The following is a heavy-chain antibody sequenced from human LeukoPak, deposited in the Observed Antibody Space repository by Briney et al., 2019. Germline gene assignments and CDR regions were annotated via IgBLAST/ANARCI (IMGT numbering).Heavy chain of an antibody. V-gene: IGHV3-20*04. CDR3: ARARVPAANYYYYYYYMDV. D-gene: IGHD2-2*01. CDR2: INWNGGST. J-gene: IGHJ6*03. Sequence: GGSLRLSCAASGFTFSSYAMSWVRQAPGKGLEWVSGINWNGGSTGYADSVKGRFTISRDNAKNSLYLQMNSLRAEDTALYYCARARVPAANYYYYYYYMDVWGKGTTVTVSS. CDR1: GFTFSSYA.